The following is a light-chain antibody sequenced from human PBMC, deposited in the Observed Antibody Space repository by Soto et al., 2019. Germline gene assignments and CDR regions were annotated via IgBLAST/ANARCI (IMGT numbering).Light chain of an antibody. CDR3: QQYNSYRT. CDR1: QDISNL. V-gene: IGKV1D-16*01. CDR2: ATS. Sequence: DIQITQSPCVVSAALGGRCTLAWRSGQDISNLLAWYQQKPGKAPTLLIYATSNVQRGVPSRFSGSGSGTDFTLTISGLQPEDFATYYCQQYNSYRTFGQGTKVDIK. J-gene: IGKJ1*01.